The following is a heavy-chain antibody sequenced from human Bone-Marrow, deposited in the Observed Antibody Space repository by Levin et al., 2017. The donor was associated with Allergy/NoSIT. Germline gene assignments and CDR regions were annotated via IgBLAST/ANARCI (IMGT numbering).Heavy chain of an antibody. V-gene: IGHV4-39*07. D-gene: IGHD3-22*01. CDR1: GDSISSSIYY. CDR2: VYHSGST. J-gene: IGHJ5*01. CDR3: ARDSSGYFSGWFDS. Sequence: SETLSLTCTVSGDSISSSIYYWGWIRQSPGKGLEWIGTVYHSGSTYYNPSLKSRVTISVDTIKNQFSLHLNSVTAADTAVYYCARDSSGYFSGWFDSWGLGALVTVSS.